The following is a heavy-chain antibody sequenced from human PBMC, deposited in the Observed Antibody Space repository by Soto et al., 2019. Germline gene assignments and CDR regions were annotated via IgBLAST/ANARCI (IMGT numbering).Heavy chain of an antibody. J-gene: IGHJ5*02. CDR1: GGSISSGGYS. CDR2: IYHSGST. D-gene: IGHD2-21*02. V-gene: IGHV4-30-2*01. Sequence: SETLSLTCAVSGGSISSGGYSWSWIRQPPGKGLEWIGYIYHSGSTYYNPSLKSRVTISVDRSKNQFSLKLSSVTAADTAVYYCARATAIKIRVNWFDPWGQGTLVTVSS. CDR3: ARATAIKIRVNWFDP.